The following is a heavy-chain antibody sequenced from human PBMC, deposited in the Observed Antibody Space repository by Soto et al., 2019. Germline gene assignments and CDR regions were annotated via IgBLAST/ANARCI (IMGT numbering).Heavy chain of an antibody. Sequence: ASVKVSCKASGYTSTGYYMHWVRQAPGQGLEWMGWINPNSGGTNYAQKFQGRVTMTRDTSISTAYMELSRLRSDDTAVYYCARDLLSRRGYSGYPLAFWGQGTLVTVSS. CDR1: GYTSTGYY. J-gene: IGHJ4*02. D-gene: IGHD5-12*01. V-gene: IGHV1-2*02. CDR3: ARDLLSRRGYSGYPLAF. CDR2: INPNSGGT.